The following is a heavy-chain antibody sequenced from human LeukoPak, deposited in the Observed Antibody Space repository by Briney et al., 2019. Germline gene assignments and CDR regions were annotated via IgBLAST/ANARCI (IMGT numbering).Heavy chain of an antibody. CDR2: IKEDGTYT. D-gene: IGHD3-9*01. CDR1: GFSFSKYW. V-gene: IGHV3-74*01. CDR3: ARDFDMGITPGDDFDF. Sequence: GGSLRLSCAASGFSFSKYWMHWVRQPPGEGLVWVARIKEDGTYTSYADSVKGRFTISRDNARNTVFLQMNSLRAEDTAVYYCARDFDMGITPGDDFDFWGQGTLVTVSS. J-gene: IGHJ4*02.